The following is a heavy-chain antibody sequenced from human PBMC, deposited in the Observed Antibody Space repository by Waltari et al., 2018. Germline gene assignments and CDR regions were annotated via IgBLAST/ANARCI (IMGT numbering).Heavy chain of an antibody. D-gene: IGHD3-22*01. V-gene: IGHV1-8*01. CDR2: MNPNRGNT. CDR3: ARMDYHDSSGSPDWFDP. CDR1: EYTFTNYG. J-gene: IGHJ5*02. Sequence: QVQLVQSGAEVKKPGASVKVSCKASEYTFTNYGINWVRQATGQGLEWLGWMNPNRGNTGYSQKFQGRVTITRNTAISTAYMELSSLTSEDTAVYYCARMDYHDSSGSPDWFDPWGQGTLVTVSS.